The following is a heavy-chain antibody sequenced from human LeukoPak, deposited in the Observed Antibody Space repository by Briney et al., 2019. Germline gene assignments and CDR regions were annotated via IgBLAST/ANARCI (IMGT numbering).Heavy chain of an antibody. CDR3: ARGARIWYYDSSGYPEYFQR. Sequence: SETLSLTCAVYGGSFSGYYWSWIRQPPGKGLEWIGEINHSGSTNYNPSLKSRVTISVGTSKNQFSLKLSSVTAADTAVYYCARGARIWYYDSSGYPEYFQRWGQGTLVTVSS. D-gene: IGHD3-22*01. J-gene: IGHJ1*01. V-gene: IGHV4-34*01. CDR1: GGSFSGYY. CDR2: INHSGST.